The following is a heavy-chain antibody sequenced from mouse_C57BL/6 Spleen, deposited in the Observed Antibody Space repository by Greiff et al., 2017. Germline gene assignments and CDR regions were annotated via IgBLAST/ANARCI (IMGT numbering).Heavy chain of an antibody. CDR1: GFTFSDYG. CDR2: ISSGSSTI. V-gene: IGHV5-17*01. Sequence: EVKLVESGGGLVQPGGSLKLSCAASGFTFSDYGMHWVRQAPEKGLEWVAYISSGSSTIYYADTVKGRFTISRDNAKNTLFLQMTSLRSEDTAMYYCAKDYDYDVAYWGQGTLVTVSA. CDR3: AKDYDYDVAY. D-gene: IGHD2-4*01. J-gene: IGHJ3*01.